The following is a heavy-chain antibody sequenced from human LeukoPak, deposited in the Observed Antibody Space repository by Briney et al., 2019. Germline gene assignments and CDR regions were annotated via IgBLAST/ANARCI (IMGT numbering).Heavy chain of an antibody. D-gene: IGHD4-17*01. CDR2: INPSGGST. J-gene: IGHJ4*02. V-gene: IGHV1-46*01. CDR3: ARNPVTTKYFDY. Sequence: VASVKVSCKASGYTFTSYYTHWVRQAPGQGLEWMGIINPSGGSTRYAQKFQGRVTMTRDTSTSTVYMELSSLRSEDTAVYYCARNPVTTKYFDYWGQGTLVTVSS. CDR1: GYTFTSYY.